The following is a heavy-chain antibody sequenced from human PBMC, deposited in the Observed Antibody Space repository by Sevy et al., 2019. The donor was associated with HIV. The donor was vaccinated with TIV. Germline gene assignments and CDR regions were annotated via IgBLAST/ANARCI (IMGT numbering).Heavy chain of an antibody. CDR1: GFNFSNYA. Sequence: GGSLRLSCAASGFNFSNYAMHWVRQAPGKGLEWVALIWYDGSNKNYADSNSMKGRFTISRGNSKNTLYLQMNSLRAEDTAVYYCARESREFRFDPWGQGTLVTVSS. J-gene: IGHJ5*02. CDR2: IWYDGSNK. V-gene: IGHV3-33*01. CDR3: ARESREFRFDP.